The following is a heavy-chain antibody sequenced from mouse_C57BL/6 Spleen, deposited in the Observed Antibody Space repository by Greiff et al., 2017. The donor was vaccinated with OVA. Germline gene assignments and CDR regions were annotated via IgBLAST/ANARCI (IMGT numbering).Heavy chain of an antibody. CDR2: ISYDGSN. D-gene: IGHD2-2*01. Sequence: EVKLQESGPGLVKPSQSLSLTCSVTGYSITSGYYWNWIRQFPGNKLEWMGYISYDGSNNYNPSLKNRISITRDTSKNQFFLKLNSVTTEDTATYYCARARGYDEGEWCAYWGQGTLVTVSA. J-gene: IGHJ3*01. CDR1: GYSITSGYY. V-gene: IGHV3-6*01. CDR3: ARARGYDEGEWCAY.